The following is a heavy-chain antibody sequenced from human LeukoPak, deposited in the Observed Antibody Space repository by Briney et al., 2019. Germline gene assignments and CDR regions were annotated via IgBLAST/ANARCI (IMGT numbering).Heavy chain of an antibody. CDR3: TKAGGAYYYYYMDV. D-gene: IGHD3-10*01. V-gene: IGHV3-53*01. Sequence: GGSLRLSCAASGFTVSSNYMSWVRQAPGKGLEWVSVIYSGGSTYYADSVKGRFTISRDNSKSTLYIQMNSLRAEDTAVYYCTKAGGAYYYYYMDVWGKGSTVTISS. CDR1: GFTVSSNY. CDR2: IYSGGST. J-gene: IGHJ6*03.